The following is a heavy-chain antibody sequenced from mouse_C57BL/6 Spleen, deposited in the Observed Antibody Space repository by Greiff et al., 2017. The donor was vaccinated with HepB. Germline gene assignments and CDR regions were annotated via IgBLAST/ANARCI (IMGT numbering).Heavy chain of an antibody. V-gene: IGHV1-81*01. CDR2: IYPRSGNT. CDR3: AGCYYGSSYGFDY. D-gene: IGHD1-1*01. CDR1: GYTFTSYG. Sequence: QVQLQQSGAELARPGASVKLSCKASGYTFTSYGISWVKQRTGQGLEWIGEIYPRSGNTYYNEKFKGKATLTADKSSRTAYMEIRSLTSEDSAVYFCAGCYYGSSYGFDYWGQGTTLTVSS. J-gene: IGHJ2*01.